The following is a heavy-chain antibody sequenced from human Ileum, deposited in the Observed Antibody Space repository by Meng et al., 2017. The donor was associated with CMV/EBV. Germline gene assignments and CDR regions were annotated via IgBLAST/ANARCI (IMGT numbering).Heavy chain of an antibody. J-gene: IGHJ4*02. Sequence: HLVNAGAEKKKPGASVKVSCKASGYTFTGHNIHWVRQAPGQGLEWMGRINPNTGDTKNAQNFQGRVTMTRDTSNGTAYMELTNLRSDDTAVYFCTRSWIHLWSHDFDYWGQGTLVTVSS. D-gene: IGHD5-18*01. CDR2: INPNTGDT. CDR1: GYTFTGHN. V-gene: IGHV1-2*06. CDR3: TRSWIHLWSHDFDY.